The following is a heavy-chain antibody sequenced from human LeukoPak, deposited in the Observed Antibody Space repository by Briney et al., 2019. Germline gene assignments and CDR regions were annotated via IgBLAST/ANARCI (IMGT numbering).Heavy chain of an antibody. V-gene: IGHV4-59*01. CDR3: ARDRGVPAAMGAYYYYGMDV. Sequence: SETLSLTCTVSGGSISSYYWSWIRQPPGKGLEWIGYIYYSGSTNYNPSLKSRVTISVDTSKNQFSPKLSSVTAADTAVYYCARDRGVPAAMGAYYYYGMDVWGQGTTVTVSS. D-gene: IGHD2-2*01. CDR2: IYYSGST. CDR1: GGSISSYY. J-gene: IGHJ6*02.